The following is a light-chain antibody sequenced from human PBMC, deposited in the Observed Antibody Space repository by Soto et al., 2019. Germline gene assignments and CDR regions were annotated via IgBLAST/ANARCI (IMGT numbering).Light chain of an antibody. CDR3: QQYANSPLT. CDR1: QSVAKNF. J-gene: IGKJ4*01. V-gene: IGKV3-20*01. Sequence: EIVLTQSPDTLSLSPGERVTLSCRASQSVAKNFLAWYQQKPGQAPRLLIYGSSRRATGIPDRFSGYESGTDFTLTISRLEPEDFAVYYCQQYANSPLTFGGGTKVEIK. CDR2: GSS.